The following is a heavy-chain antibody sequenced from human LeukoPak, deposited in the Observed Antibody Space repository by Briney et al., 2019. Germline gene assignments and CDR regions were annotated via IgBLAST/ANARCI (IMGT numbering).Heavy chain of an antibody. J-gene: IGHJ4*02. CDR3: ARGLPPLYCSSTSCYDPFDY. CDR1: GGSFSGYY. D-gene: IGHD2-2*01. Sequence: SETLSLTCAVYGGSFSGYYWSWIRQPPGKGLEWLGEINHSGSTNYNPSLKSRVTISVDTSKNQFSLKLSSVTAADTAVYYCARGLPPLYCSSTSCYDPFDYWGQGTLVTVSS. CDR2: INHSGST. V-gene: IGHV4-34*01.